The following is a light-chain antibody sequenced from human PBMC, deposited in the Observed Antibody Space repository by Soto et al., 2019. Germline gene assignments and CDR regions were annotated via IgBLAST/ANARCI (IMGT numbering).Light chain of an antibody. CDR1: SSDFGGYNY. J-gene: IGLJ1*01. CDR2: DAS. V-gene: IGLV2-14*01. Sequence: QSVLTQPASVSGSPGQSITISCTGTSSDFGGYNYVSWYQQHPGKAPKLMISDASNRPSGVSNRFSGPKSGNTASLTISGLQAEDEADYYCSSYTSSSTYVFGTGTKVTVL. CDR3: SSYTSSSTYV.